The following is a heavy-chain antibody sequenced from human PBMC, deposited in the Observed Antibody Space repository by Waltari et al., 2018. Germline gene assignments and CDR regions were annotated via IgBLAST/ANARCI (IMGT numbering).Heavy chain of an antibody. D-gene: IGHD2-15*01. CDR1: GSIVTSAY. J-gene: IGHJ4*02. Sequence: EAQVVESGGGLIQPGGSLTLACASSGSIVTSAYMSWFRQGPGRGLEWVSLLYSDGRTYYADSVKGRFTSSRGDCKSTFCLQMNSLRVEDTAVYYCAGPAAGGSWRFDSWGQGTLVSVSS. CDR3: AGPAAGGSWRFDS. CDR2: LYSDGRT. V-gene: IGHV3-53*01.